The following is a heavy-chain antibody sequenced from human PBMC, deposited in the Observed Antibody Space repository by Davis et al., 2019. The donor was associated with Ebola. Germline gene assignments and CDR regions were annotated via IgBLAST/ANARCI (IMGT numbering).Heavy chain of an antibody. CDR3: AKGVTIFGVDTGAGY. Sequence: GESLKISCAASGFTFSSYGMHWVRQAPGKGLEWVAFIRYDGSNKYYADSVKGRFTISRDNSKNTLYLQMNSLRAEDTAVYYCAKGVTIFGVDTGAGYWGQGTLVTVSS. CDR2: IRYDGSNK. CDR1: GFTFSSYG. D-gene: IGHD3-3*01. J-gene: IGHJ4*02. V-gene: IGHV3-30*02.